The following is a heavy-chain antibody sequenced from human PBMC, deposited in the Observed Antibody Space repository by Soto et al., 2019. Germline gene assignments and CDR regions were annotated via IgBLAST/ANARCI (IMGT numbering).Heavy chain of an antibody. V-gene: IGHV4-61*01. CDR2: IYYSGST. CDR3: ARESYYDTTGFYDY. D-gene: IGHD3-22*01. CDR1: GGSVSSGSFY. Sequence: QVQLQESGPGLVKPSETLSLTCTVSGGSVSSGSFYWNWIRQPPGKGLEWIGYIYYSGSTNYNPSLKSRVTISVDTSKNQFSLKLSSVTAADSAVYYCARESYYDTTGFYDYWGQGTLVTVSS. J-gene: IGHJ4*02.